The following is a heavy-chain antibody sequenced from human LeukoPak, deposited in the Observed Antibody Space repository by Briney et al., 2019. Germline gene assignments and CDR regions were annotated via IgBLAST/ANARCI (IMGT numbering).Heavy chain of an antibody. CDR3: ANLRGINYYYYYMVV. CDR2: ISYDGSNK. CDR1: GFTFSSYG. V-gene: IGHV3-30*18. J-gene: IGHJ6*03. D-gene: IGHD1-26*01. Sequence: GGSLRLSCAASGFTFSSYGMHWVRQAPGKGLEWVAVISYDGSNKYYADSVKGRFTISRDNSKNTLYLQMNSLRAEDTAVYYCANLRGINYYYYYMVVWGKGTTVTVSS.